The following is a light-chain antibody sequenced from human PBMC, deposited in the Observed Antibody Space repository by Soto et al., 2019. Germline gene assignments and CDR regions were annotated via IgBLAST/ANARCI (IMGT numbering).Light chain of an antibody. CDR2: AAS. CDR3: QQFKNYPIT. CDR1: EDISSY. J-gene: IGKJ5*01. Sequence: DIQMAQSPSSLSASLVYRVTFTCLASEDISSYLVWYQQKPGAAPKLLIYAASALHSGVPSRFSGSGSGTDFTLTISSLHPEDFAVYFCQQFKNYPITFGQGTRLEIK. V-gene: IGKV1-9*01.